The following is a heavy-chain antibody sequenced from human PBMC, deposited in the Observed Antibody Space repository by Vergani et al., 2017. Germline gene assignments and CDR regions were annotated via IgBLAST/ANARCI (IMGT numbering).Heavy chain of an antibody. V-gene: IGHV1-69*01. D-gene: IGHD2-21*02. CDR3: ARPDPTYCGGDCPIRYGMDV. Sequence: QVQLVQSGAEVKKPGSSVKVSCKASGGTFSSYAISWVRQAPGQGLEWVGGIIPIFGTANYAQKFQGRVTITADESTSTAYMELSSLRSEDTAVYYCARPDPTYCGGDCPIRYGMDVWGQGTTVTVSS. J-gene: IGHJ6*02. CDR1: GGTFSSYA. CDR2: IIPIFGTA.